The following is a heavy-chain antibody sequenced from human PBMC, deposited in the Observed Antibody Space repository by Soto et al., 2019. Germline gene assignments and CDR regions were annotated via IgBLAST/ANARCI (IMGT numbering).Heavy chain of an antibody. CDR1: GVSISNYY. D-gene: IGHD3-10*01. CDR2: IDNSGST. V-gene: IGHV4-59*01. Sequence: QVQLQESGPGLVKPSETLSLTCTVSGVSISNYYWTWIRQPPGKGLEWIGYIDNSGSTNYKPSLESRVTISVNTSKSQCSLKLRSVTAADPAVYYGARGRGSPPMGNCFDYWGHGTLVTVSS. CDR3: ARGRGSPPMGNCFDY. J-gene: IGHJ4*01.